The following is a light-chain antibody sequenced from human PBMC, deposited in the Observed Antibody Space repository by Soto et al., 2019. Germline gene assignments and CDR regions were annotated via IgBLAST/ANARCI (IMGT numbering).Light chain of an antibody. CDR1: SSDVGGYNL. Sequence: QSVLTEPACVSVSPGQSITVSCTGTSSDVGGYNLVSWYQQHPGKAPKVMIYEGSKRPSGVSNRFPGSKSGNTASLTISGLQAEDEADYYCCSYAGSSTYVFGTGTKVTVL. CDR2: EGS. J-gene: IGLJ1*01. CDR3: CSYAGSSTYV. V-gene: IGLV2-23*01.